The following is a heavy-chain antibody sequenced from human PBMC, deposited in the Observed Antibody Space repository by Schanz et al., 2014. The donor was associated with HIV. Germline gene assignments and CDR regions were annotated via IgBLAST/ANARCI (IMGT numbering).Heavy chain of an antibody. V-gene: IGHV3-23*04. CDR1: GFNFNNYA. Sequence: EVQVVESGGGVVQPGGSLRLSCTTSGFNFNNYAMTWVRQAPGKGLEWVSSISESGGRTYYADSVNGRFTISRDNSKNTLYLQMTTLRIDDTAVYYCAKPEYDSRGSSQSHFDYWGQGTLVTVSS. D-gene: IGHD3-22*01. CDR3: AKPEYDSRGSSQSHFDY. CDR2: ISESGGRT. J-gene: IGHJ4*02.